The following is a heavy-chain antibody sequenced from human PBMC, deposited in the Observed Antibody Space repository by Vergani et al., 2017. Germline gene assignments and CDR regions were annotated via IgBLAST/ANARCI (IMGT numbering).Heavy chain of an antibody. J-gene: IGHJ6*03. CDR2: IYYSGST. CDR1: GGSISSSSYY. Sequence: QLQLQESGPGLVKPSETLSLTCTVSGGSISSSSYYWGWIRQPPGKGLEWIGSIYYSGSTYYNPSLKSRVTISVDTSKNQFSLKLSSVTAADTAVYYCARGKSGDFWSGYTSYYYYYMDVWGKGTTVTVSS. CDR3: ARGKSGDFWSGYTSYYYYYMDV. V-gene: IGHV4-39*07. D-gene: IGHD3-3*01.